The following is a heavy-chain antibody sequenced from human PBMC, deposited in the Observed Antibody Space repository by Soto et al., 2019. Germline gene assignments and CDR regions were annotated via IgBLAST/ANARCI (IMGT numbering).Heavy chain of an antibody. D-gene: IGHD3-9*01. Sequence: QVQLVQSGAEVKKPGSSVKVSCKASGGTFSSYTISWVRQAPGQGLEWMGRIIPILGIAIYAQKFQGRVTITADKSTSTAYMELSSLRSEDTAVYYCAREVRYYDILTASYYYYGMDVWGQGTTVTVSS. CDR2: IIPILGIA. CDR1: GGTFSSYT. V-gene: IGHV1-69*08. CDR3: AREVRYYDILTASYYYYGMDV. J-gene: IGHJ6*02.